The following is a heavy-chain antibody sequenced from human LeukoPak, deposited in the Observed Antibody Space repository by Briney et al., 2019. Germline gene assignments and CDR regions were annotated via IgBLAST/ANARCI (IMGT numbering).Heavy chain of an antibody. CDR2: ISYDGSNK. V-gene: IGHV3-30-3*01. CDR3: AKDPLYDYVWGSYRHDF. CDR1: GFTFSSYA. J-gene: IGHJ4*02. Sequence: GRSLRLSCAASGFTFSSYAMHWVRQAPGKGLEWVAVISYDGSNKYYADSVKGRFTISRDNSKNTLYLQMNSLRAEDTAVYYCAKDPLYDYVWGSYRHDFWGQGTLVTVSS. D-gene: IGHD3-16*02.